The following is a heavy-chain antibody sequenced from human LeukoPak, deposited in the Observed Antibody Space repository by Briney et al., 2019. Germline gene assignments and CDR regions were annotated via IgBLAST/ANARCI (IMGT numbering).Heavy chain of an antibody. D-gene: IGHD3-10*01. CDR2: ISSSSSYT. Sequence: GSLRLSSAASGFTFSDYYMSWIRQAPGKGLEWVSYISSSSSYTNYADSVKGRFTISRDNAKNSLYLQMNSLRAEDTAVYYCARDSGFGELGAFDIWGQGTMVTVSS. CDR1: GFTFSDYY. CDR3: ARDSGFGELGAFDI. J-gene: IGHJ3*02. V-gene: IGHV3-11*05.